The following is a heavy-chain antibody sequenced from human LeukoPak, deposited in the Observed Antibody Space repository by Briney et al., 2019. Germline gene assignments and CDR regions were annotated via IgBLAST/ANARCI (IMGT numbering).Heavy chain of an antibody. CDR1: GFTFSDYY. Sequence: PGGSLRLSCAASGFTFSDYYMSWIRQAPGKGLKWVSYISSSGSTIYYADSVKGRFTISRDNAKNSLYLQINSLRAEDTAVYYCAKLASVAATYFDYWGQGTLVTVSS. J-gene: IGHJ4*02. CDR3: AKLASVAATYFDY. V-gene: IGHV3-11*04. D-gene: IGHD2-15*01. CDR2: ISSSGSTI.